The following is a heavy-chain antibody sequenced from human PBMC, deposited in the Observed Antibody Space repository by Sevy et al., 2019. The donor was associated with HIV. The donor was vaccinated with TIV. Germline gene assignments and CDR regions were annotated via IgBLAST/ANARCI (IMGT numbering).Heavy chain of an antibody. CDR1: GFTFGSYA. J-gene: IGHJ4*02. Sequence: GGSLRLSCVASGFTFGSYAMTWVRQAPGKGLEWVSGISGSGDYTYYADSVKGRFNISRDNSKNTLYLQMNGLRAEDTAVYYCAKDDSEHSYSDYWGKGTMVTVSS. D-gene: IGHD3-10*01. CDR3: AKDDSEHSYSDY. CDR2: ISGSGDYT. V-gene: IGHV3-23*01.